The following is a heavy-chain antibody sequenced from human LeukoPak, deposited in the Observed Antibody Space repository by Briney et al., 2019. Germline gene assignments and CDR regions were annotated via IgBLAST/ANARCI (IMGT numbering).Heavy chain of an antibody. V-gene: IGHV3-7*01. J-gene: IGHJ5*02. CDR1: GFTFSSYW. D-gene: IGHD6-19*01. Sequence: GRSLTLSCAPSGFTFSSYWMSWVRQAPGKGLEWVANIKQDGSDKYYVDSVKGRFTISRDNAKNYVHLQINSLMTEDTALYYCARGVAENWFDPWGQGTLVTVSS. CDR2: IKQDGSDK. CDR3: ARGVAENWFDP.